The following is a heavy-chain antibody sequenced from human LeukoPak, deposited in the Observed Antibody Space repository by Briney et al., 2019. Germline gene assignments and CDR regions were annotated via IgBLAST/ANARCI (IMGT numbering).Heavy chain of an antibody. V-gene: IGHV3-48*01. D-gene: IGHD2-2*01. CDR2: ISSSGSTI. Sequence: GGSLRLSCAASGFTFSSYSMNWVRQAPGKGLEWVSYISSSGSTIYYADSVKGRFTISRDNAKNSLYLQMYSLRAEDTGVYYCARDGCSSTRCYDYWGQGTLVTVSS. J-gene: IGHJ4*02. CDR3: ARDGCSSTRCYDY. CDR1: GFTFSSYS.